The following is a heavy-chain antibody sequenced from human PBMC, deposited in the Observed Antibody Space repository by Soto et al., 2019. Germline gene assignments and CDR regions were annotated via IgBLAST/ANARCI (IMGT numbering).Heavy chain of an antibody. CDR1: GFTFSNAW. D-gene: IGHD1-1*01. CDR2: IKSKTDGGTT. V-gene: IGHV3-15*01. Sequence: EVQLVESGGGLVKPGGSLRLSCAASGFTFSNAWMSWVRQAPGKGLEWVGRIKSKTDGGTTDYAAPVKGRFTISRDDSKNTLYLPMNSLKTEGPALYYCTTDIWADNGNDGRVFDYWGQGTLVTVSS. CDR3: TTDIWADNGNDGRVFDY. J-gene: IGHJ4*02.